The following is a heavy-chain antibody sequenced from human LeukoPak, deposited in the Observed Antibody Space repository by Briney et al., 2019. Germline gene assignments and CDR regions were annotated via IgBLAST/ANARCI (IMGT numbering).Heavy chain of an antibody. CDR1: GFTFSSYA. Sequence: PGGSLRLSCAASGFTFSSYAMHWVRQAPGKGLEWVAVISYDGSNKYYADSVKGRFTISRDNSKNTPYLQMNSLRAEDTAVYYCARDPDDQYYFDYWGQGTLVTVSS. D-gene: IGHD1-14*01. CDR3: ARDPDDQYYFDY. J-gene: IGHJ4*02. V-gene: IGHV3-30-3*01. CDR2: ISYDGSNK.